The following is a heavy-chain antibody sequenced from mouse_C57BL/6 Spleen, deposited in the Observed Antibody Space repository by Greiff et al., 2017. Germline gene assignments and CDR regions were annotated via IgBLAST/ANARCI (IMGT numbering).Heavy chain of an antibody. D-gene: IGHD2-1*01. CDR2: ISSGGDYI. V-gene: IGHV5-9-1*02. Sequence: EVNVVESGEGLVKPVGSLKLSCAASGFTFSSYAMSWVRQTPEKRLEWVAYISSGGDYIYYADTVKGRFTISRDNARNTLYLQMSSLKSEDTAMYYCTRDLLEYAMDYWGQGTSVTVSS. CDR1: GFTFSSYA. J-gene: IGHJ4*01. CDR3: TRDLLEYAMDY.